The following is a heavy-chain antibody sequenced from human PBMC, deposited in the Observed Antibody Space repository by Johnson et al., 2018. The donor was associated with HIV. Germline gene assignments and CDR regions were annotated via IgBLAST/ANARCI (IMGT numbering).Heavy chain of an antibody. V-gene: IGHV3-74*01. CDR2: INSDGSSR. Sequence: DVQLVESGGGLVQSGGSLRLSCAASGFTFSNHWMHWVRQAPGKGLVWVSRINSDGSSRNYADSVKGRFTISRDNAKNTLYLQMNSLRAEDTAVYYCARVEWELDAFDIWGQGTMVTVSS. CDR1: GFTFSNHW. J-gene: IGHJ3*02. D-gene: IGHD1-26*01. CDR3: ARVEWELDAFDI.